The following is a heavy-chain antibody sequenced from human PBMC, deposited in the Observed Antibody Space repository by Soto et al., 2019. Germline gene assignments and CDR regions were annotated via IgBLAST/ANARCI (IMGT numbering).Heavy chain of an antibody. CDR2: ISYDGSNK. D-gene: IGHD1-26*01. CDR3: ARAGDSGSYYYYYGMDV. Sequence: GGSLRLSCAASGFTFSSYAMHWVRQAPGKGLEWVAVISYDGSNKYYADSVKGRFTISRDNSKNTLYLQMNSLRAEDTAVYYCARAGDSGSYYYYYGMDVWGQGTTVTVSS. CDR1: GFTFSSYA. V-gene: IGHV3-30*04. J-gene: IGHJ6*02.